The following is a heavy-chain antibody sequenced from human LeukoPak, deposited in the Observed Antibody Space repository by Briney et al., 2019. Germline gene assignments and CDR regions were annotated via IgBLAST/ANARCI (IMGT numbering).Heavy chain of an antibody. D-gene: IGHD3-10*01. Sequence: SETLSLTCTVSGGSISSYYCIWIRQPPGKGLEWIGSIYYSGSTDYNPSLKSRVTISVDTSKNQFSLKLSSVTAADTAVYYCAGTYYYASGTNYWGQGTLVTVSS. CDR1: GGSISSYY. CDR2: IYYSGST. V-gene: IGHV4-59*01. J-gene: IGHJ4*02. CDR3: AGTYYYASGTNY.